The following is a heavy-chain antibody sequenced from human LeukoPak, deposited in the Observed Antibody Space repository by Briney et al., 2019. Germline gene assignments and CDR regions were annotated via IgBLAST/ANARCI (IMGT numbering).Heavy chain of an antibody. CDR3: ARGWYGPES. J-gene: IGHJ5*02. CDR1: GVTFSGHS. V-gene: IGHV3-74*01. CDR2: ISRDGTIT. D-gene: IGHD1-14*01. Sequence: TGGSLRLSCAASGVTFSGHSMHWVRQAPGKGLVWVSGISRDGTITNYADAVKGRFTVSRDNAKNTLYLQMNSLRVEDTAVYSCARGWYGPESCGQGTLVTVSS.